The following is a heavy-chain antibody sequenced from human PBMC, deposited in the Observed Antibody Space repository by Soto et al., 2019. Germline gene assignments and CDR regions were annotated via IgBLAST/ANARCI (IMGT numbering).Heavy chain of an antibody. V-gene: IGHV1-46*01. Sequence: ASVKVSCKASGYTFTSYYIHWVRQAPGQGLEWMAIINPNSGFTSLAQKFQGRVTMTRDTSTSTAYMALSSLRSEDTAVYFCARGHCSSPTCPLYYYYGMDVWGQGTTVTVSS. CDR2: INPNSGFT. CDR1: GYTFTSYY. CDR3: ARGHCSSPTCPLYYYYGMDV. J-gene: IGHJ6*02. D-gene: IGHD2-2*01.